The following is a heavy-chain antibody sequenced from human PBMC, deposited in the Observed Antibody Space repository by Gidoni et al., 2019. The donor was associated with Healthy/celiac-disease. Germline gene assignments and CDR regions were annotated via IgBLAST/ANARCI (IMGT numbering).Heavy chain of an antibody. V-gene: IGHV3-7*03. CDR2: IKQDGSEK. CDR3: ARDSVLMVYAPAFDI. CDR1: GFTFSSYW. Sequence: EVQLVESGGGLVQPGGSLRLSGAASGFTFSSYWMSWVRQAPGKGLEWVANIKQDGSEKYYVDSVKGRFTISRDNAKNSLYLQMNSLRAEDTAVYYCARDSVLMVYAPAFDIWGQGTMVTVSS. J-gene: IGHJ3*02. D-gene: IGHD2-8*01.